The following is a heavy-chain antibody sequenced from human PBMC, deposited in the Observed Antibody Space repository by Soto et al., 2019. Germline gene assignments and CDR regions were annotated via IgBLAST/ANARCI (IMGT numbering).Heavy chain of an antibody. CDR3: ATDSSLTPYYYGMDV. J-gene: IGHJ6*02. Sequence: QVQLVQSGAEVKKPGASVKVSCKVSGYTLTELSMHWVRQAPGKGLEWMGGFDPEDGETIYAQKFQGRVTKTEDTSTDTAYMELSSLRSEDTAVYYWATDSSLTPYYYGMDVWGQGTTVTVSS. CDR1: GYTLTELS. V-gene: IGHV1-24*01. CDR2: FDPEDGET. D-gene: IGHD2-15*01.